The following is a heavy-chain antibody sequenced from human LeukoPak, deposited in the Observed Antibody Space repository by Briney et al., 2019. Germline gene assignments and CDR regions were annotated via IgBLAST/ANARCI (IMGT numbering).Heavy chain of an antibody. CDR2: ISSSSSYI. V-gene: IGHV3-21*01. J-gene: IGHJ4*02. D-gene: IGHD2-15*01. CDR3: ASEYCSGGSCYPTDY. CDR1: GFTFSSYA. Sequence: GGSLRLSCAASGFTFSSYAMSWVRQAPGKGLEWVSSISSSSSYIYYADSVKGRFTISRDNAKNSLYLQMNSLRAEDTAVYYCASEYCSGGSCYPTDYWGQGTLVTVSS.